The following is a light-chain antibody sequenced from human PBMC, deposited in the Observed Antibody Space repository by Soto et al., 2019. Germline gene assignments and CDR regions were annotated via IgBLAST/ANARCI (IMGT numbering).Light chain of an antibody. CDR2: DTS. CDR1: PSVSTN. Sequence: EIVLTQSPGTLSLSPGERATLSCRASPSVSTNSLAWYQHKPGQTPRLLIYDTSTRATGVPTRFSGSGSGTEFTLTISSLQRDDFATYYCQQYNTYSPPWTFGQGTKVDIK. J-gene: IGKJ1*01. V-gene: IGKV3-15*01. CDR3: QQYNTYSPPWT.